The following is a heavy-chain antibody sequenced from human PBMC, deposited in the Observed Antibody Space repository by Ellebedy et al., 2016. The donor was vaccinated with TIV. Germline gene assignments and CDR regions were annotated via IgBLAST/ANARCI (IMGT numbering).Heavy chain of an antibody. CDR1: GGTFNNDI. V-gene: IGHV1-69*04. CDR2: IIPILGLA. CDR3: ARDSLMVSFGGVPDY. J-gene: IGHJ4*02. Sequence: AASVKVSCKASGGTFNNDIINWVRQAPGQGLEWMGRIIPILGLANYAQKFQVRVTVTADKSTSTAYMVLSSLTSEDTAVYYCARDSLMVSFGGVPDYWGQGTLVTVSS. D-gene: IGHD3-16*01.